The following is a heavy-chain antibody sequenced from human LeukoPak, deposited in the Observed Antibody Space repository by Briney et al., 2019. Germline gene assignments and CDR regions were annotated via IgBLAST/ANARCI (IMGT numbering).Heavy chain of an antibody. CDR3: ARGDKQWLADYYYYYGMDV. J-gene: IGHJ6*02. D-gene: IGHD6-19*01. CDR2: IWYDGSNK. V-gene: IGHV3-33*01. CDR1: GFTFSSYG. Sequence: GRSLRLSCAASGFTFSSYGMPWVRQAPGKGLEWVAVIWYDGSNKYYADSVKGRFTISRDNSKNTLYLQMNSLRAEDTAVYYCARGDKQWLADYYYYYGMDVWGQGTTVTVSS.